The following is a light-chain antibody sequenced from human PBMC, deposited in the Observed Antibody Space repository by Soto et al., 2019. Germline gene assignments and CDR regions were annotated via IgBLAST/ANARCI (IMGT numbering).Light chain of an antibody. J-gene: IGKJ1*01. V-gene: IGKV3D-15*01. CDR3: QQYNNWPWT. CDR2: GAS. CDR1: QTVSIL. Sequence: EILMTQSPSTLSGSLGDRATLSCRASQTVSILLAWYQQKPGQAPRLLIHGASTMASGIPARFSGSGSGTDFTLTITSLEPDDFAAYYCQQYNNWPWTFGQGIKVDIK.